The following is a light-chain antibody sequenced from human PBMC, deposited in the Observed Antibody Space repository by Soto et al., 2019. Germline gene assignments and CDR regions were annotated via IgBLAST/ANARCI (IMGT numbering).Light chain of an antibody. Sequence: EIVMTQSPATLSVSPGERATLSCRASQSVSSNLAWYQQKPGQAPRLLIYGASTRATSIPARFSGSASGTEFTLTISSLQSEYFAVYYCQQYNNWPLTFVQGTK. CDR1: QSVSSN. CDR3: QQYNNWPLT. J-gene: IGKJ1*01. V-gene: IGKV3-15*01. CDR2: GAS.